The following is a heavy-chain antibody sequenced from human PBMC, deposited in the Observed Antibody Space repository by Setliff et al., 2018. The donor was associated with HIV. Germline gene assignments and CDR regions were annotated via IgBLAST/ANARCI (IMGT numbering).Heavy chain of an antibody. D-gene: IGHD1-20*01. CDR1: GDSISSSTYY. CDR2: IFYTGFT. CDR3: ARVVKGYNWNYFDY. J-gene: IGHJ4*02. V-gene: IGHV4-39*07. Sequence: LSLTCTVSGDSISSSTYYWGWIRQPPGRGLEWIGSIFYTGFTYYSPSLESRVTMSVNTSKNQFSLRVRSVTAADTAVYYCARVVKGYNWNYFDYWGQGTLVTVSS.